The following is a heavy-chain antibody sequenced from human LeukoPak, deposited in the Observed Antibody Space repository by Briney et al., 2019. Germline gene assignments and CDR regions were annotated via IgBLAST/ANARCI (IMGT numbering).Heavy chain of an antibody. CDR2: IYYSGST. CDR3: ARDYVSVGDYGDYVDLNDAFDI. Sequence: PSETLSLTCTVSGGSISSSSYYWGWIRQPPGKGLEWIGSIYYSGSTYYNPSLKSRVTISVDTSKNQFSLKLSSVTAADTAVYYCARDYVSVGDYGDYVDLNDAFDIWGQGTMVTVSS. J-gene: IGHJ3*02. D-gene: IGHD4-17*01. V-gene: IGHV4-39*07. CDR1: GGSISSSSYY.